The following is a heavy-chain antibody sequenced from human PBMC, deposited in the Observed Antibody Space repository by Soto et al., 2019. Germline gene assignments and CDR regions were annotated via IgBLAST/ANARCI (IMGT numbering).Heavy chain of an antibody. Sequence: PSETLSLTCTVSGGSISSYYWSWIRQPPGKGLEWIGYIYYSGSTNYNPSLKSRVTISVDTSKNQFSLKLSSVTAADTAVYYCARSPYYDFWSGLTGGVYFDYWGQGTLVTVSS. D-gene: IGHD3-3*01. CDR3: ARSPYYDFWSGLTGGVYFDY. V-gene: IGHV4-59*01. J-gene: IGHJ4*02. CDR2: IYYSGST. CDR1: GGSISSYY.